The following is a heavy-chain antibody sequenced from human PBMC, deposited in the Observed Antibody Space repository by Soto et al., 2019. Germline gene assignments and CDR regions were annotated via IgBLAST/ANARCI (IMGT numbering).Heavy chain of an antibody. CDR1: GLTFSSYS. Sequence: EVQLVESGRGLVKPGGSLRLSCAAAGLTFSSYSMNWVRQAPGKGLEWVSSISSSSSYIYYADSVKGRFTISRDNAKNSLYLQMNSLRAEDTAVYYCARVDPGRPFDPWGQGTLVTVSS. CDR2: ISSSSSYI. V-gene: IGHV3-21*01. D-gene: IGHD3-10*01. J-gene: IGHJ5*02. CDR3: ARVDPGRPFDP.